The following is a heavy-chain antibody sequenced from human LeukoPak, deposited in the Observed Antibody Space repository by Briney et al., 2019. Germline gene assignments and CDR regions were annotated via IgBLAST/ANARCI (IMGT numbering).Heavy chain of an antibody. V-gene: IGHV3-NL1*01. D-gene: IGHD3-10*01. Sequence: GGSLRLSCAASGFTFSNYGMHWVRQAPGKGLEWVSTITGSGSSTYYADSVKGRFTISRDDSRNTLYLQMNSLRAEDTALYYCASAGSYPYDYWGQGTLVTVSS. CDR1: GFTFSNYG. CDR3: ASAGSYPYDY. CDR2: ITGSGSST. J-gene: IGHJ4*02.